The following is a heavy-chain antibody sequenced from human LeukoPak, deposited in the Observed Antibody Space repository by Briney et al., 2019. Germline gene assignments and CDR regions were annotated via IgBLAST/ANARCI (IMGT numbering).Heavy chain of an antibody. CDR3: ARDTGWYYFDY. D-gene: IGHD6-19*01. CDR2: ISWNGGGI. Sequence: PGGSLRLSCAASGFRFGDYVMHWVRQAPGKGLEWVSSISWNGGGIDSADSVKGRFAISRDNAKNSLFLQMNSLRAEDTALYYCARDTGWYYFDYWGQGTLVTVSS. CDR1: GFRFGDYV. J-gene: IGHJ4*02. V-gene: IGHV3-9*01.